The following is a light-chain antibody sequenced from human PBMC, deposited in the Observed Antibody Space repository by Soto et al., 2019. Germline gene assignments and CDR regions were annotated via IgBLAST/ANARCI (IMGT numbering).Light chain of an antibody. CDR3: CSYAGSSTFVV. V-gene: IGLV2-23*03. Sequence: QSALTQPASVSGSPGQSITISCTGTSGDVGTYKLVSWYQHHPGKVPRPMIYEGTKRPSGVSDRFSGSKSGNTASLTISGLQAEDEADYYCCSYAGSSTFVVFGGGTKLTVL. J-gene: IGLJ2*01. CDR1: SGDVGTYKL. CDR2: EGT.